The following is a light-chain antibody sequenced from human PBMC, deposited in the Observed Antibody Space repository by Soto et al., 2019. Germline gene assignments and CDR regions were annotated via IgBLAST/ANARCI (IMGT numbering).Light chain of an antibody. V-gene: IGKV1-33*01. J-gene: IGKJ3*01. CDR2: DVS. CDR1: KEIMKS. Sequence: DIQLTQSPSSLSASVGDRSTITCQASKEIMKSLNWYLQTSGKAPNLLIYDVSTMGPGTSPRFTGSGSGTQFKLTISIPRPEDVGKYFCQQYEDHTGPFTFGPGTELEIK. CDR3: QQYEDHTGPFT.